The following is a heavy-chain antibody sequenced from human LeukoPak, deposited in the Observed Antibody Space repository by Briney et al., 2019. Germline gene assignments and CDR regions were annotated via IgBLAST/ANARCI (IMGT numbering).Heavy chain of an antibody. D-gene: IGHD3-3*01. CDR1: GFTFSSYA. J-gene: IGHJ4*02. V-gene: IGHV3-23*01. Sequence: GGSLRLSCAASGFTFSSYAMSWVRQAPGKGLEWVSVISDSGTTTYYADSVKGRFTISRDNSKNTLYLQMDSLRAEDTAVYYCAKDPYDFWSGYSHFDYWGQGTLVTVSS. CDR3: AKDPYDFWSGYSHFDY. CDR2: ISDSGTTT.